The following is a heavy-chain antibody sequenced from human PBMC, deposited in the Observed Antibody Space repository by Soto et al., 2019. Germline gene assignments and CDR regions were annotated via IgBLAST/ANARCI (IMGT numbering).Heavy chain of an antibody. CDR2: VYHSGNA. Sequence: PSETLSLPCTVSGGSISTPCYSWSWIRQPPGKAPEWIGYVYHSGNAYPKPSLKSRVTISLDGAKNQFSLKMTSVTAEDTGLYYCADSPHYSYGFDVWGQGTTVAVSS. CDR1: GGSISTPCYS. D-gene: IGHD3-16*01. CDR3: ADSPHYSYGFDV. J-gene: IGHJ6*02. V-gene: IGHV4-30-2*01.